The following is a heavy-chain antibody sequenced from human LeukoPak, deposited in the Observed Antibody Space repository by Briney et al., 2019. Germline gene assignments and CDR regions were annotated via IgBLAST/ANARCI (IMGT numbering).Heavy chain of an antibody. J-gene: IGHJ6*02. CDR2: IWYDGTYK. CDR1: EFTFSRYA. V-gene: IGHV3-30*02. Sequence: GGSLRLSCPASEFTFSRYAMHCVRQSPGKGLEWVAVIWYDGTYKYYADSVKGRFTISRDNSKNTLYLQMNSLRAEDTAVYYCAKRLNDYGLRGYYYGMDVWGQGTTVTVSS. CDR3: AKRLNDYGLRGYYYGMDV. D-gene: IGHD4-17*01.